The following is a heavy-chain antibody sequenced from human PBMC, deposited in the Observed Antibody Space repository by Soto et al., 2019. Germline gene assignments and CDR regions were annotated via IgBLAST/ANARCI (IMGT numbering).Heavy chain of an antibody. D-gene: IGHD2-21*02. CDR2: ISSGSSYI. J-gene: IGHJ6*02. CDR1: GFTFNSFN. Sequence: EVQLMESGGGLVKPGGSLRLSCAASGFTFNSFNMNWVRQAPGKGLEWVSSISSGSSYIWYTDSVKGRFTISRDNAKNSLYLQMNSLRGEDTAVYYCAKDRDERVTDYYYYYGMDVWGQGTTVTVSS. V-gene: IGHV3-21*02. CDR3: AKDRDERVTDYYYYYGMDV.